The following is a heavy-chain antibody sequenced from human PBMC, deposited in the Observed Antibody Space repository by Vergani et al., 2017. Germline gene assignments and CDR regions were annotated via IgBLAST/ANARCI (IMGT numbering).Heavy chain of an antibody. CDR3: ARVRQYSSGWYDSLAFNWFDP. CDR2: INPNSGGT. CDR1: GYTFTGYY. D-gene: IGHD6-19*01. J-gene: IGHJ5*02. V-gene: IGHV1-2*02. Sequence: QVQLVQSGAEVKKPGASVKVSCKASGYTFTGYYMHWVRQAPGQGLEWMGWINPNSGGTNYAQTFQGRVTMTRDTSISKAYMELRRLRSDDTAVYYCARVRQYSSGWYDSLAFNWFDPWGQGTLVTVSS.